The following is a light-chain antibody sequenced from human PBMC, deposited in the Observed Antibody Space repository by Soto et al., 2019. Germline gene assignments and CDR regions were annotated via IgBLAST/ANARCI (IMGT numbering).Light chain of an antibody. V-gene: IGKV3-15*01. CDR2: GAS. Sequence: EVVMTQSPATVSVSPGEGVTLSCRASQTISNDLAWYQQKPGQAPRLLIYGASTRATGGPARFSGGGSGTEFTLTISSLQSEDFAFYYCQQNNKWPPVTFGGGTKVDIK. CDR3: QQNNKWPPVT. CDR1: QTISND. J-gene: IGKJ4*02.